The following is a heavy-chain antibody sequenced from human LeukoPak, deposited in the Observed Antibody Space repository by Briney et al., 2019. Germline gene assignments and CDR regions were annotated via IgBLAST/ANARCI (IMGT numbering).Heavy chain of an antibody. V-gene: IGHV1-2*02. D-gene: IGHD3-3*01. Sequence: ASVKVSCKASGYTFTGHYMHWVRQAPGQGIEWMGWINPNSGGTNYAQKFQGRVTMTRDTSINAAYMELSRLRSDDTAVYYCARGYDSIDYWGQGTLVTVSS. CDR2: INPNSGGT. CDR3: ARGYDSIDY. CDR1: GYTFTGHY. J-gene: IGHJ4*02.